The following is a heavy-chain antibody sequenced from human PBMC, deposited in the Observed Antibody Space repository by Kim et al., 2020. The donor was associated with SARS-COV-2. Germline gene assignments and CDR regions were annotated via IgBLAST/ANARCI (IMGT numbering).Heavy chain of an antibody. Sequence: GGSLRLSCAASGFSVSNIQMTWVRQAPGKGLDWVSVTYASGTTYYAASVKGRFTVSRDNSENTVYIQMNNLRVEDTDVYYCARDLRDFGRYSGDYWGQGT. D-gene: IGHD1-26*01. CDR3: ARDLRDFGRYSGDY. J-gene: IGHJ4*02. V-gene: IGHV3-66*01. CDR2: TYASGTT. CDR1: GFSVSNIQ.